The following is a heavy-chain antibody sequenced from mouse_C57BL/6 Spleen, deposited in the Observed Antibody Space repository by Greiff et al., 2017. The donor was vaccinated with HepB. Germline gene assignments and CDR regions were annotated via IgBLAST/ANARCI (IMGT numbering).Heavy chain of an antibody. CDR3: ARDGPITTVPFDY. V-gene: IGHV5-4*01. J-gene: IGHJ2*01. CDR1: GFTFSSYA. CDR2: ISDGGSYT. Sequence: EVMLVESGGGLVKPGGSLKLSCAASGFTFSSYAMSWVRQTPEKRLEWVATISDGGSYTYYPDNVKGRFTISRDNAKNNLYLQMSHLKSEDTAMYYCARDGPITTVPFDYWGQGTTLTVSS. D-gene: IGHD1-1*01.